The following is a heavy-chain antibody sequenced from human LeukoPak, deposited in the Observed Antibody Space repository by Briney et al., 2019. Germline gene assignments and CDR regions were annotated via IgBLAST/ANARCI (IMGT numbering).Heavy chain of an antibody. J-gene: IGHJ4*02. Sequence: SQTLSLTCTVSGGSISSGGYYWSWIRQHPGKGLEWIGYIYYSGSTYYNPSLKSRVTISVDTSKNQFSLKLSSVTAADTAVYYCARDSGDYESYYFDYWGQGTLVTVSS. V-gene: IGHV4-31*03. D-gene: IGHD4-17*01. CDR2: IYYSGST. CDR1: GGSISSGGYY. CDR3: ARDSGDYESYYFDY.